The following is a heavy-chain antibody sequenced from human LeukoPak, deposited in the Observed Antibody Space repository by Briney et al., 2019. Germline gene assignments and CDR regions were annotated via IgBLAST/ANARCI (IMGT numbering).Heavy chain of an antibody. CDR3: ARGTDYGDFDY. V-gene: IGHV1-69*01. J-gene: IGHJ4*02. CDR1: GGTFSSYA. CDR2: IIPIFGAA. D-gene: IGHD4-17*01. Sequence: SVKVSCKASGGTFSSYAISWVRQAPRQGLEWMGGIIPIFGAANYAQKFQGRVTITADESTSTAYMELSSLRSEDTAVYYCARGTDYGDFDYWGQGTLVTVSS.